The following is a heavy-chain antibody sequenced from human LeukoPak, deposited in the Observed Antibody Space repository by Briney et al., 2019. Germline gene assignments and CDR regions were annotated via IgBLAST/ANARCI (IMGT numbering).Heavy chain of an antibody. Sequence: SETLSLTCAVSGGSFSGYYWSWIRQPPRKGLEWIGEINHSGSTNYNPSLKSRVTISVDTSKNQFSLKLSSVTAADTAVYYCARHVLVVVPAAIYWFDPWGQGTLVTVSS. CDR2: INHSGST. V-gene: IGHV4-34*01. J-gene: IGHJ5*02. D-gene: IGHD2-2*01. CDR1: GGSFSGYY. CDR3: ARHVLVVVPAAIYWFDP.